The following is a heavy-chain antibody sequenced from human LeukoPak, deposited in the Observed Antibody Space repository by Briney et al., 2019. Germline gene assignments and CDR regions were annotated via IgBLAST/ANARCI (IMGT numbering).Heavy chain of an antibody. CDR3: ASGTVTLDY. D-gene: IGHD4-11*01. CDR1: GGSISSSSYY. Sequence: PSETLSLTCTVSGGSISSSSYYWGWIRQPPGKGLEWIGSIYYSGSTYYNPSLKSRVTISVDTSKNQFSLKLSSVTAADTAVYYCASGTVTLDYWGQGTLVTVSS. CDR2: IYYSGST. V-gene: IGHV4-39*07. J-gene: IGHJ4*02.